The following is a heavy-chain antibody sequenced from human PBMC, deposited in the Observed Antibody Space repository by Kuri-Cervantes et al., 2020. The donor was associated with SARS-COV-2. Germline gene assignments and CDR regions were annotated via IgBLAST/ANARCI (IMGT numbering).Heavy chain of an antibody. Sequence: GGSLRLSCAASGFTFSNYAMHWVRQAPGKGLEWVAVISYDGSNKYYADSVKGRFTISRDNSKNTLYLQMNSLRGDDTAVYYCAILETLWLHGYFDYWGQGTLVTVSS. D-gene: IGHD3-16*01. CDR3: AILETLWLHGYFDY. CDR2: ISYDGSNK. CDR1: GFTFSNYA. V-gene: IGHV3-30-3*01. J-gene: IGHJ4*02.